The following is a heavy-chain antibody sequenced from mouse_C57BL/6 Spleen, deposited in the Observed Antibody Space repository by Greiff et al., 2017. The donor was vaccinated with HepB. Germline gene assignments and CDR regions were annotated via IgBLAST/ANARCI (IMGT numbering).Heavy chain of an antibody. D-gene: IGHD2-4*01. V-gene: IGHV3-1*01. Sequence: VQLKESGPGMVKPSQSLSLTCTVTGYSITSGYDWHWIRHFPGNKLEWMGYISYSGSTNYNPSLKSRISITHDTSKNHFFLKLNSVTTEDTATYYCARGYYDYPAWFAYWGQGTLVTVSA. CDR3: ARGYYDYPAWFAY. CDR1: GYSITSGYD. J-gene: IGHJ3*01. CDR2: ISYSGST.